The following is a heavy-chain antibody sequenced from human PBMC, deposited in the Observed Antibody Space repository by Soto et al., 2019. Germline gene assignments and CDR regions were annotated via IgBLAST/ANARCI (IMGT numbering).Heavy chain of an antibody. V-gene: IGHV4-39*01. J-gene: IGHJ4*02. CDR2: IYYSGST. CDR1: GGSISSSSYY. CDR3: ASPRIAVAGSLDEFDY. Sequence: QLQLQESGPGLVKPSETLSLTCTVSGGSISSSSYYWGWIRQPPGKGLEWIGSIYYSGSTYYNPSLKSRVTISVDTSKNQFSLKLSSVTAADTAVYYCASPRIAVAGSLDEFDYWGQGTLVTVSS. D-gene: IGHD6-19*01.